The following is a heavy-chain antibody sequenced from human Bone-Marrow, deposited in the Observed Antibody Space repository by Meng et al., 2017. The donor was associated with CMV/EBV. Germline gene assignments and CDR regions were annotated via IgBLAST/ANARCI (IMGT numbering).Heavy chain of an antibody. CDR1: GYNFNAYY. CDR3: ARDVGSIAAAGTLGFDD. J-gene: IGHJ4*02. CDR2: INPNTDGT. V-gene: IGHV1-2*02. D-gene: IGHD6-13*01. Sequence: ASVKVSCKASGYNFNAYYIYWVRQAPGQRLECMGWINPNTDGTNYAQGFQGRVTMTRDTSISTAYMELSRLRSDDTAVYYCARDVGSIAAAGTLGFDDWGQGTLVTVSS.